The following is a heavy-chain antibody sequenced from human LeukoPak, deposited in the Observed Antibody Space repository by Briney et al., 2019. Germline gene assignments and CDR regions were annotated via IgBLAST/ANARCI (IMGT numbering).Heavy chain of an antibody. CDR2: IKQDGSGK. J-gene: IGHJ3*02. D-gene: IGHD3-22*01. CDR3: ARARGPGGTTMIVVVITRDDAFDI. Sequence: GGSLRLSCAASGFTFSSYWMSWVRQAPGKGLEWVAHIKQDGSGKYYVDSVKGRFTISRDNAKNSLYLQMNSLRAEDTAVYYCARARGPGGTTMIVVVITRDDAFDIWGQGTMVTVSS. V-gene: IGHV3-7*01. CDR1: GFTFSSYW.